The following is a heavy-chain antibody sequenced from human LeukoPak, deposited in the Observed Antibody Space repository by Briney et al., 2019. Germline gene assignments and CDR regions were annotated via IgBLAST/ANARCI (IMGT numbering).Heavy chain of an antibody. Sequence: ASVKVSCKASGYTFSGCYMHWVRQAPGQGLEWMGWINPNSGGTKYVQKFQGRVTMTRDTSISTAYMELSRLRSDDTAVYYCASGSLASYFDHWGQGTLVTVSS. J-gene: IGHJ4*02. V-gene: IGHV1-2*02. D-gene: IGHD3-16*01. CDR3: ASGSLASYFDH. CDR2: INPNSGGT. CDR1: GYTFSGCY.